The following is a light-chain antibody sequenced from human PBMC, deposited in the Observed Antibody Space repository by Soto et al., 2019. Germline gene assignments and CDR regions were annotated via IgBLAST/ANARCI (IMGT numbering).Light chain of an antibody. V-gene: IGLV1-40*01. J-gene: IGLJ2*01. CDR2: GNS. CDR3: LSYDSSLSGVV. CDR1: SSNIGAGYD. Sequence: QSVLTQPPSVSGAPGQRVTISCTGSSSNIGAGYDVHWYQQLPGTAPKLLIYGNSNRPSGVPDRFSGSKSGTSASLAITGLQAEDKADYYCLSYDSSLSGVVFGGGTKLTVL.